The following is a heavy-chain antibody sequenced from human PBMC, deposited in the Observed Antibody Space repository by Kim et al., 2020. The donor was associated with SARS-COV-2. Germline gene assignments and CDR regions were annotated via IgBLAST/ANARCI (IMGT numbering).Heavy chain of an antibody. Sequence: GGSLRLSCIASGFTFDTYAMSWVRQAPGKGLERVSVISGGALNKFYSDSVRGRFTISRDNSQNTVYLQMSSLRDEDTALYYCAKMVIMDGYNYFYYYGMDVWGQGTTVTVSS. CDR3: AKMVIMDGYNYFYYYGMDV. J-gene: IGHJ6*02. V-gene: IGHV3-23*01. CDR2: ISGGALNK. CDR1: GFTFDTYA. D-gene: IGHD2-21*01.